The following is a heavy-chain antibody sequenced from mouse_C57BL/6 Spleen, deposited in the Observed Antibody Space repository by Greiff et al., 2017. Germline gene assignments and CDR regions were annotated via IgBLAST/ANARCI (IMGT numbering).Heavy chain of an antibody. Sequence: QVQLQQPGAELVRPGSSVKLSCKASGYTFTSYWMHWVKQRPIQSLEWIGNIDPSDSETHYNQKFKDKATLTVDKSSSTAYMQLSSLTSEDSAVYYCAREEDYYGSSPPYAMDYWGQGTSVSVSS. V-gene: IGHV1-52*01. D-gene: IGHD1-1*01. CDR1: GYTFTSYW. CDR2: IDPSDSET. J-gene: IGHJ4*01. CDR3: AREEDYYGSSPPYAMDY.